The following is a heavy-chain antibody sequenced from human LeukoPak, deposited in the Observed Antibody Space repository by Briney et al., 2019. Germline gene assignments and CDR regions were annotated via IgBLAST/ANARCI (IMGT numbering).Heavy chain of an antibody. CDR1: GYTFTSYD. CDR3: ASYGSGSYLYYYGMDV. V-gene: IGHV1-8*01. D-gene: IGHD3-10*01. Sequence: GASVKVSCKASGYTFTSYDINWVRQATGQGLEWMGWMNPNSGNTGYAQKLQGRVTMTRNTSISTAYMELSSLRSEDTAVYYCASYGSGSYLYYYGMDVWGQGTTVTVSS. CDR2: MNPNSGNT. J-gene: IGHJ6*02.